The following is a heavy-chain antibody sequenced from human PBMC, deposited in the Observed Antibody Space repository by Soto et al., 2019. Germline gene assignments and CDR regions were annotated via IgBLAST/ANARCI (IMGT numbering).Heavy chain of an antibody. D-gene: IGHD3-10*01. Sequence: QVQLQQWGAGLLKPSETLSLTCAVYGGSFSGYYRGWIRQPPGKGLEWIGEINHNGSTNYNPSLKSRLTISVDTSKNQFSLKLSSVTAADTAVYYCASTPSDGSESYYPLDYWGQGTLVTVSS. J-gene: IGHJ4*02. V-gene: IGHV4-34*01. CDR3: ASTPSDGSESYYPLDY. CDR2: INHNGST. CDR1: GGSFSGYY.